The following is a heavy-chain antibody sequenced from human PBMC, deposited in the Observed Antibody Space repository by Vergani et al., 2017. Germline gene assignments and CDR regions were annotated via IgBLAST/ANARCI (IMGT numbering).Heavy chain of an antibody. J-gene: IGHJ4*02. CDR1: GYTFSNYY. CDR2: INPSGGHT. V-gene: IGHV1-46*03. CDR3: ARGYYGILTGYRY. D-gene: IGHD3-9*01. Sequence: QVQVVQSGAEVKKSGASVKVSCKTSGYTFSNYYMHWVRQAPGQGLEWMGIINPSGGHTNYAQKFQGRVTMTRDTSTSTVYMELSSLRSEDTAIYYCARGYYGILTGYRYRRQGTLVTVSA.